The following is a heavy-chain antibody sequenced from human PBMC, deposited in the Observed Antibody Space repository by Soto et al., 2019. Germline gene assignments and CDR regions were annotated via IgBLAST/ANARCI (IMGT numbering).Heavy chain of an antibody. Sequence: ASVKVSCKASGYTFTNYYIHWVRQAPGQGLEWMGIINPSGGGTSYAQKFQGRVTMTRDTSTSTVYLDLGSLRSEDTAVYYCARDAGYCSTIRCPGNGIDPWGQGTRVIVSS. CDR3: ARDAGYCSTIRCPGNGIDP. D-gene: IGHD2-2*01. J-gene: IGHJ5*02. CDR1: GYTFTNYY. V-gene: IGHV1-46*01. CDR2: INPSGGGT.